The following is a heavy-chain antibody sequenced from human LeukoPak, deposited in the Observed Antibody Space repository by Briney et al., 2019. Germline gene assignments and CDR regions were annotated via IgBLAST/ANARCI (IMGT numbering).Heavy chain of an antibody. CDR2: IVVGGGNT. Sequence: TSVKVSCKASGFTFTSSAVQWVRQARGQRLEWIGWIVVGGGNTNYAQKFQERVTITRDTSTSTAYMELSSLRSEDTAVYYCAADLSSDILTGYTNDAFDIWGQGTMVTVSS. J-gene: IGHJ3*02. CDR3: AADLSSDILTGYTNDAFDI. V-gene: IGHV1-58*01. D-gene: IGHD3-9*01. CDR1: GFTFTSSA.